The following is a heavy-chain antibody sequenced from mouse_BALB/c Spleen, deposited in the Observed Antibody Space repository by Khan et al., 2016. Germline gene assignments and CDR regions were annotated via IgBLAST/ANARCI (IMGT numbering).Heavy chain of an antibody. CDR1: GYTFTTAG. Sequence: QIQLVQSGPELKKPGETVRISCKASGYTFTTAGMQWVQKMPGKGLKWIGWINTHSGVPKYAEDFKGRFAFSLETSASTAYLQISNLKNEDTATYFCAREGCPQDYAMDYWGQGTSVTVSS. D-gene: IGHD3-2*02. CDR3: AREGCPQDYAMDY. J-gene: IGHJ4*01. V-gene: IGHV9-4*02. CDR2: INTHSGVP.